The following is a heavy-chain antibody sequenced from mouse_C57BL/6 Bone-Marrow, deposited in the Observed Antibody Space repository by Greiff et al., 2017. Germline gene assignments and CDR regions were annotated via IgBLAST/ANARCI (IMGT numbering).Heavy chain of an antibody. D-gene: IGHD1-1*01. V-gene: IGHV10-3*01. CDR3: VREGGGIYYGSSHGYFDY. Sequence: EVHLVESGGGLVQPKGSLKLSCAASGFTFNTYAMHWVRQAPGKGLEWVARIRSKSSNYATYYADSVKDRFTISRDDSQSMLYLQMNNLKTEDTAMYYCVREGGGIYYGSSHGYFDYWGQGTTLTVSS. CDR1: GFTFNTYA. J-gene: IGHJ2*01. CDR2: IRSKSSNYAT.